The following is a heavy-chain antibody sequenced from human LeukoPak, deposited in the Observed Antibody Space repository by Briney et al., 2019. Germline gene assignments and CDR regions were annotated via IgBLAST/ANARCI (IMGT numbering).Heavy chain of an antibody. CDR1: GDSFTSYW. D-gene: IGHD4-23*01. V-gene: IGHV5-51*01. Sequence: GESLKISGKGSGDSFTSYWSGGVRQMPGKGLEWMGIIYPGDSDTRYSPSFQGQVTISADKCISTAYLQWSSLNASDTAMYYCARHERPYGGNLGYWRQGTLVPVSS. CDR2: IYPGDSDT. J-gene: IGHJ4*02. CDR3: ARHERPYGGNLGY.